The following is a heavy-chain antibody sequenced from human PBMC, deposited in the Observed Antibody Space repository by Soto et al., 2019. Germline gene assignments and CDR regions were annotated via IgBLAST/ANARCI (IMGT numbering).Heavy chain of an antibody. Sequence: PGGSLRLSCTVSGFHFNNYGINWVRQAPGKGLEWVSSVSKSDYTYYSDSVKGRFTISRDNAKNSVSLQMNTLRVEDTAVYYCAREDSIIIPAVSDFWGQGTLVTVSS. D-gene: IGHD2-2*01. V-gene: IGHV3-21*01. CDR1: GFHFNNYG. CDR3: AREDSIIIPAVSDF. J-gene: IGHJ4*02. CDR2: VSKSDYT.